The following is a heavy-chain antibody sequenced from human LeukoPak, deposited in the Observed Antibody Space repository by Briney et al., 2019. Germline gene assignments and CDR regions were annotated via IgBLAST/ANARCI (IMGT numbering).Heavy chain of an antibody. D-gene: IGHD1-26*01. V-gene: IGHV4-59*08. CDR2: IYCSGST. CDR1: GGSISTFY. Sequence: SETLSLTCTVSGGSISTFYWNWIRQPPGKGLEWIGHIYCSGSTNYNPSLKSRVTISVDTSKNQFSLKLSSVTAADTAVYYCVRHQWVPAFDIWGQGTMVTVSS. J-gene: IGHJ3*02. CDR3: VRHQWVPAFDI.